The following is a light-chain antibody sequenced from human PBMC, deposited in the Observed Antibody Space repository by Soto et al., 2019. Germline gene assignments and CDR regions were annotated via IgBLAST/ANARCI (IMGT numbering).Light chain of an antibody. CDR3: QQLTSYPIT. J-gene: IGKJ5*01. CDR1: QGISNY. CDR2: TAS. V-gene: IGKV1-9*01. Sequence: DIQLSQYPSFLSASEEDRVTITCRASQGISNYLAWYQRKPGKAPELLISTASILQSGVPSRFSGSGSGTEFTLTISSLQTEDFATYNCQQLTSYPITFGQGTRLEIK.